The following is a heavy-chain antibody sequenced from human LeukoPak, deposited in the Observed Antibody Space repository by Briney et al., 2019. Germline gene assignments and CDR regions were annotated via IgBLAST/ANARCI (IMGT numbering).Heavy chain of an antibody. D-gene: IGHD3-10*01. CDR1: GFTFNSYW. CDR2: IDPDGSEK. V-gene: IGHV3-7*01. J-gene: IGHJ4*02. Sequence: GGSLRPSCAASGFTFNSYWMSWVRQAPGKGLEWVANIDPDGSEKQYGDSVNGRFTTSRDNAKNSLYLQMNSLRAEDTAIYYCARIYYFGDNNWRYFDNWGQGTLVTVSS. CDR3: ARIYYFGDNNWRYFDN.